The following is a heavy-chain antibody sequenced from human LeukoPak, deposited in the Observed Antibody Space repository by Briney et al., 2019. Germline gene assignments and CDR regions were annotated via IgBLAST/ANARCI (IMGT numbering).Heavy chain of an antibody. J-gene: IGHJ4*02. CDR2: IDPSDSYT. D-gene: IGHD6-19*01. CDR1: GYSFTSYW. V-gene: IGHV5-10-1*01. Sequence: GESLKISCKGSGYSFTSYWISWVRQMPGKGLEWMGRIDPSDSYTNYSPSFQGHVTISADKSISTAYLQWRSLKASDSAMYYCARHEKKVAGTEGYFDYWGQGTLVTVSS. CDR3: ARHEKKVAGTEGYFDY.